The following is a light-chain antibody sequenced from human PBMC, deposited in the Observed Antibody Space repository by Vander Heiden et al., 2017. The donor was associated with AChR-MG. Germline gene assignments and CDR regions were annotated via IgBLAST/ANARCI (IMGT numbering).Light chain of an antibody. Sequence: EIVMTQSPRSLPVTPGESAATPCRSSQSLLHSNGQTYLDWYFQKPGQSPQLLIYLASSRASGVPDRFSGSGSGTDFTLKISRVEADDVGVYYCMQALQNPQTFGQGTKVDIK. J-gene: IGKJ1*01. V-gene: IGKV2-28*01. CDR3: MQALQNPQT. CDR2: LAS. CDR1: QSLLHSNGQTY.